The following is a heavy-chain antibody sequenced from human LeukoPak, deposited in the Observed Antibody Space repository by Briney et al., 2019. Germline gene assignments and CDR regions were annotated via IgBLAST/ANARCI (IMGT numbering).Heavy chain of an antibody. CDR3: ARLSGYSSGHYYSDY. V-gene: IGHV4-59*01. Sequence: SETLSLTCTVSGGSISSDYWSWIRQPPGKGLEWVGYIYYRGSTNYNPSLKSRVTISVDTSKNQFSLKLSSVTAADTAVYYCARLSGYSSGHYYSDYWGQGTLVTVSS. CDR1: GGSISSDY. J-gene: IGHJ4*02. CDR2: IYYRGST. D-gene: IGHD3-22*01.